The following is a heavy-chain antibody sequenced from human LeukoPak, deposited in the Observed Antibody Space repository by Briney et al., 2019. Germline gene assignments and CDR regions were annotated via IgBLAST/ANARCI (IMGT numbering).Heavy chain of an antibody. V-gene: IGHV4-59*12. Sequence: SETLSLTCTVSGASFSSYYWSWLRQPPGKGLEWIAYIFYNGNTKYNPSLKSRVTISVDTSKTQFSLKLSSVTAADTAVYYCARDPPPTYCGGDCYSGFDPWGQGTLVTVSS. CDR2: IFYNGNT. CDR3: ARDPPPTYCGGDCYSGFDP. J-gene: IGHJ5*02. CDR1: GASFSSYY. D-gene: IGHD2-21*02.